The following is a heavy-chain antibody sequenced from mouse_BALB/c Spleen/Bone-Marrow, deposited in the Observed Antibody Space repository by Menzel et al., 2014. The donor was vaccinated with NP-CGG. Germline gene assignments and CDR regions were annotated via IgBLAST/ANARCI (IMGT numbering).Heavy chain of an antibody. D-gene: IGHD2-3*01. Sequence: EVKVVESGGGLVKPGGSLKLSCAASGFTFSSYTMSWVRQTPEKRLEWVATISSGGSYTYYPDSVKGRFTISRDNAKNTLYLQMSSLKSEDTAMYYCTRDLYDGYYYYAMDYWGQGTSVTASS. CDR3: TRDLYDGYYYYAMDY. J-gene: IGHJ4*01. V-gene: IGHV5-6-4*01. CDR1: GFTFSSYT. CDR2: ISSGGSYT.